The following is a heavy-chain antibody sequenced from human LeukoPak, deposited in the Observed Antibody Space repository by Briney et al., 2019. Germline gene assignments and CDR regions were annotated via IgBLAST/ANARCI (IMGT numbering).Heavy chain of an antibody. CDR1: GFSFSSYW. J-gene: IGHJ6*03. V-gene: IGHV3-74*01. D-gene: IGHD6-19*01. CDR2: LNSDGSST. Sequence: GGSLRLSCAASGFSFSSYWMHWVRQAPGKGLVWVSRLNSDGSSTTYADSVKGRFTISRDNAKNTLYLQMNSLRAEGTAVYYCARGQAQQWLVSPWNYYYMDVWGKGTTVTISS. CDR3: ARGQAQQWLVSPWNYYYMDV.